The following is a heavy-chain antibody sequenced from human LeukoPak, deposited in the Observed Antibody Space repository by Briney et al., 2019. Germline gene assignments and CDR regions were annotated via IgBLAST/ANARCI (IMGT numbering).Heavy chain of an antibody. CDR3: ARGWLGYQLLYGGRADWYFDL. D-gene: IGHD2-2*02. CDR2: IHHSGRT. CDR1: GGSFSGYY. J-gene: IGHJ2*01. Sequence: PSETLSLTCAVYGGSFSGYYWSWIRQPPGKGLEWIGEIHHSGRTNSNPPLKSRVTISVATSKNQFYLKLSSVAAADTAVYYCARGWLGYQLLYGGRADWYFDLWGQGTLVTVSS. V-gene: IGHV4-34*01.